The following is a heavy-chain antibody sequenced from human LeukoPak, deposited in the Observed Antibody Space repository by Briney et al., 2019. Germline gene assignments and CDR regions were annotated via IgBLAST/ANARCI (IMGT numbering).Heavy chain of an antibody. CDR3: ARASRYGGGGYGLDV. V-gene: IGHV3-48*03. CDR2: ISSSAHTI. CDR1: AFTFSSYE. D-gene: IGHD2-21*01. Sequence: GGSLRLSCAASAFTFSSYEMNWVRQAPGKGLEWVSYISSSAHTIYYADSVKGRFTISRDNAKNSLYLQMNSLRAEDTALYYCARASRYGGGGYGLDVWGQGTTVTVPS. J-gene: IGHJ6*02.